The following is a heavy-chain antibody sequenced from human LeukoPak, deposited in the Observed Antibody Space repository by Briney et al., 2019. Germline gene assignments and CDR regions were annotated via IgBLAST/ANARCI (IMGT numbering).Heavy chain of an antibody. CDR2: IYWDDDK. J-gene: IGHJ4*02. Sequence: ESGPTLVKPTQPLTLTCTFSGFSLSTSGVGVGWIRQPPGKALEWLALIYWDDDKRYIPSLKSRLTITKDTSKNQVVLTMTNMDPVDTATYYCVHMQYYFDYWGQGTLVTVSS. CDR1: GFSLSTSGVG. V-gene: IGHV2-5*02. D-gene: IGHD6-19*01. CDR3: VHMQYYFDY.